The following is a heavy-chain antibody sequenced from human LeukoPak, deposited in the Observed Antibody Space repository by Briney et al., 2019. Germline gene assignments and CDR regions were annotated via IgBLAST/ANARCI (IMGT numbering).Heavy chain of an antibody. Sequence: PGGSLRLSCVVSGFPFSSYWMGWARQAPGEGLEWVANIQGDGGLQWYVDSVRGRFTISRDNARNSLYMQINSLRANDTAINFCSFPGREPQHWGQGTLVTVSS. D-gene: IGHD1-26*01. CDR3: SFPGREPQH. V-gene: IGHV3-7*01. CDR2: IQGDGGLQ. J-gene: IGHJ1*01. CDR1: GFPFSSYW.